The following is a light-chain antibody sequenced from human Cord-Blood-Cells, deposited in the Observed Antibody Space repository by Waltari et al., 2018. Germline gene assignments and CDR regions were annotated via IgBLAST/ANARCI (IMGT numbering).Light chain of an antibody. CDR3: AAWDDSLNGYV. V-gene: IGLV1-36*01. CDR1: SPNIGNNA. J-gene: IGLJ1*01. Sequence: QSVLTQPPSVSEAPRQRVTISCSGSSPNIGNNAVNCYQQLQGKAPKLLIYYDDLLPSGVADRFSGSKSGTSASLAISGRQSEDEADYYCAAWDDSLNGYVFGTGTKVTVL. CDR2: YDD.